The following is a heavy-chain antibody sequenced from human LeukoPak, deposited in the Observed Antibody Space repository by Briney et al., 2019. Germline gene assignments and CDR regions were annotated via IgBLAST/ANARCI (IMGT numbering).Heavy chain of an antibody. Sequence: SETLSLTCTVSGGSISSYYWSWIRQPPGKGLEWIGYIYYSGSTNYNPSPKSRVTISVDTSKNQFSLKLSSVTAADTAVYYCASWSSGYSDAFDIWGQGTMVTVSS. CDR1: GGSISSYY. CDR3: ASWSSGYSDAFDI. J-gene: IGHJ3*02. CDR2: IYYSGST. D-gene: IGHD3-22*01. V-gene: IGHV4-59*01.